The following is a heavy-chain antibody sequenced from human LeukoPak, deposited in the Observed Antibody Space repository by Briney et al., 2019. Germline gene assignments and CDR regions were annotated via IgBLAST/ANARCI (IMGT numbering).Heavy chain of an antibody. CDR3: ARDSSGQGDY. CDR1: GFTFSDHY. Sequence: GGSLRLSCAASGFTFSDHYIDWVRQAPGKGLEWVGRSKNKANNYITQYAAFVQGRFTISRDNSRNSLYLQINSLKTEDTAVYYCARDSSGQGDYWGQGTLVTVSS. V-gene: IGHV3-72*01. J-gene: IGHJ4*02. D-gene: IGHD3-22*01. CDR2: SKNKANNYIT.